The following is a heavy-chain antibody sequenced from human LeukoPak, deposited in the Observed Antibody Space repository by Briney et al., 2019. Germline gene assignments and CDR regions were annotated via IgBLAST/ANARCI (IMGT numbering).Heavy chain of an antibody. CDR2: IYHSGST. CDR3: VRASYYYDSSGFDL. J-gene: IGHJ4*02. CDR1: GFXFSSYEM. D-gene: IGHD3-22*01. Sequence: GSLRLSCAASGFXFSSYEMNWVRQAPGKGLEWIGEIYHSGSTSYNPSLKSRVTISVDKSKNQFSLKLSSVTAADTAVYYCVRASYYYDSSGFDLWGQGTQVTVSS. V-gene: IGHV4-4*02.